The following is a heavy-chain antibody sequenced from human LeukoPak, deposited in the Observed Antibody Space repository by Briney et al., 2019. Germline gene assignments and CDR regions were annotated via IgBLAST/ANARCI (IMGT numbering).Heavy chain of an antibody. Sequence: GGSLRLSCAASGFTFSSYWMHWVRQAPGKGLEWVAVISYDGDNKYYADSVKGRFTISRDNSKNTLYLQMNSLRVEDTAVYYCSGSRPTFDAFEIWGQGTMVTVSS. CDR2: ISYDGDNK. V-gene: IGHV3-30*03. D-gene: IGHD2-15*01. J-gene: IGHJ3*02. CDR3: SGSRPTFDAFEI. CDR1: GFTFSSYW.